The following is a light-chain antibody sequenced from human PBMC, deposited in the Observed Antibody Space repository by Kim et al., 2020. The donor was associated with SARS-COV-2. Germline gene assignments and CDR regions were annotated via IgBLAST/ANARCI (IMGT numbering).Light chain of an antibody. J-gene: IGKJ2*01. CDR3: QQYNNWPYT. CDR2: GAS. Sequence: ASPGESAALSCRASQSVSSNFAWYQQKPGQAPRLLIYGASTRATGIPARFSGSGSGTEFTLTISSLQSEDFAVYYCQQYNNWPYTFGQGTKLEI. CDR1: QSVSSN. V-gene: IGKV3-15*01.